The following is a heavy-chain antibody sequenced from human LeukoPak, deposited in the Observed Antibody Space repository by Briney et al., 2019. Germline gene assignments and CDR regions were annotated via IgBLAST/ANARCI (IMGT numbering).Heavy chain of an antibody. CDR1: GGSISSSSYY. Sequence: PSETLSLTCTVSGGSISSSSYYWGWIRQPPGKGLEWIGSIYYRGSTYYNPSLKSRVTISVDTSKNQFSLKLSSVTAADTAVYYCARHSSYFDYWGQGTLVTVSS. CDR3: ARHSSYFDY. CDR2: IYYRGST. D-gene: IGHD2-2*01. V-gene: IGHV4-39*01. J-gene: IGHJ4*02.